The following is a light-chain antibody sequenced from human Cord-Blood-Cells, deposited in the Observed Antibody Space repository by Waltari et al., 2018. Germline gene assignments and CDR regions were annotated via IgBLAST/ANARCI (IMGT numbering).Light chain of an antibody. CDR2: GAA. V-gene: IGKV3-15*01. J-gene: IGKJ3*01. Sequence: EIVMTQSPATLSVSPGERATLSCRASRSVSSNLTWYQQKPGQAPRLLNYGAATRPTGIPARFSGSGSGTEFNLTISRLQSEDFAVYYCQQYNNWPLTVGPGTKVDIK. CDR1: RSVSSN. CDR3: QQYNNWPLT.